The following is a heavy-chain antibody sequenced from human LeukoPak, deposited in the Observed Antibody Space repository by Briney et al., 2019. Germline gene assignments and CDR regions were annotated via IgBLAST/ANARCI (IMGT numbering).Heavy chain of an antibody. CDR2: INGSGRST. CDR1: GFTFNNYA. J-gene: IGHJ4*02. V-gene: IGHV3-23*01. D-gene: IGHD3-22*01. CDR3: AKGITFYYDSGGYSTDY. Sequence: GGSLRLSCAASGFTFNNYAMTWVRRTPGKGLEWVSVINGSGRSTHTADSVKGRFTISRDNSKNTVALQMTSLRAEDSAVYYCAKGITFYYDSGGYSTDYWGQGTLVTVSS.